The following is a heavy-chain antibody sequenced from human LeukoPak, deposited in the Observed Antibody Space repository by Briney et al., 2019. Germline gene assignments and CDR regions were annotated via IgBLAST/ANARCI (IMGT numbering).Heavy chain of an antibody. V-gene: IGHV3-43D*03. Sequence: GGSLRLSCAASGFTFDDYAMHWVRQAPGKGLEWVSLISWDGGSTYYADSVKGRFTISRDNSKNSLYLQMNSLRAEDTALYYCAKDIDPSYYYMDVWGKGTTVTVSS. CDR3: AKDIDPSYYYMDV. CDR2: ISWDGGST. CDR1: GFTFDDYA. J-gene: IGHJ6*03.